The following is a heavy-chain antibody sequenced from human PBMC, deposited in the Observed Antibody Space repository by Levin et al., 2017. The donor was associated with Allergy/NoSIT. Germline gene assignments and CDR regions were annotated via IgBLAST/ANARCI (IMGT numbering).Heavy chain of an antibody. CDR3: ARGGIAVAGIWGDQFDY. V-gene: IGHV4-34*01. D-gene: IGHD6-19*01. Sequence: SSETLSLTCAVYGGSFSGYYWSWIRQPPGKGLEWIGEINHSGSTNYNPSLKSRVTISVDTSKNQFSLKLSSVTAADTAVYYCARGGIAVAGIWGDQFDYWGQGTLVTVSS. J-gene: IGHJ4*02. CDR2: INHSGST. CDR1: GGSFSGYY.